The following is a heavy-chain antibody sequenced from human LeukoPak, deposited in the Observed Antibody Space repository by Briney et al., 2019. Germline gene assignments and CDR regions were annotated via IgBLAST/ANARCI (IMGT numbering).Heavy chain of an antibody. CDR2: IKSKTDGGTT. J-gene: IGHJ4*02. Sequence: PGGSLRLSCAASGFTFSNAWMSWVRQAPGKGLEWVGRIKSKTDGGTTDYAAPVKGRFTISRDDSKNTLYLQMNSLKTEDTAVYYCARDGVGAPEDYWGQGTLVTVSS. CDR1: GFTFSNAW. CDR3: ARDGVGAPEDY. V-gene: IGHV3-15*01. D-gene: IGHD1-26*01.